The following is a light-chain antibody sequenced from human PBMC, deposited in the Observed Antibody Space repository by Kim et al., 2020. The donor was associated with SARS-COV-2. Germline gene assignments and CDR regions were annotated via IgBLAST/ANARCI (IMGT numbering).Light chain of an antibody. CDR1: RGSIAGSY. V-gene: IGLV6-57*04. J-gene: IGLJ3*02. CDR3: QSYHNSIVL. Sequence: LTQPHSVSGSPGETVTISCTRSRGSIAGSYVQWYQQRPGSAPTTVIHEDKQRPSGVPDRFSGSIDSSSNSASLTISGLKPEDDAHYYCQSYHNSIVLFGGGTQLTVL. CDR2: EDK.